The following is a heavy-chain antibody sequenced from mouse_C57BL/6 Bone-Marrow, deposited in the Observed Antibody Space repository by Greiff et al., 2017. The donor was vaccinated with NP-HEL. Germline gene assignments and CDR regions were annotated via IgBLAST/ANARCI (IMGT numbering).Heavy chain of an antibody. J-gene: IGHJ3*01. CDR3: ARVLPTGAFAY. Sequence: EVHLVESGGGLVKPGGSLKLSCAASGFTFSSYAMSWVRQTPEKRLEWVATISDGGSYTYYPDNVKGRFTISRDNAKNNLYLQMSHLKSEDTAMYYCARVLPTGAFAYWGQGTLVTVSA. V-gene: IGHV5-4*01. CDR1: GFTFSSYA. D-gene: IGHD4-1*02. CDR2: ISDGGSYT.